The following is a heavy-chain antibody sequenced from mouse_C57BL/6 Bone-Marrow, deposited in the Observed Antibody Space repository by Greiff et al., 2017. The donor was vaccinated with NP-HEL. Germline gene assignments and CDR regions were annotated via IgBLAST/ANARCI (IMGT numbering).Heavy chain of an antibody. J-gene: IGHJ1*03. V-gene: IGHV1-53*01. CDR1: GYTFTSYW. CDR2: INPSNGGT. D-gene: IGHD2-1*01. Sequence: QVQLQQPGTELVKPGASVKLSCKASGYTFTSYWMHWVKQRPGQGLEWIGNINPSNGGTNYNEKFKSKATLTVDKPSSTAYMQLSSLTSEDSAVYYCAKGNYVSYWYFDVWGTGTTVTVSS. CDR3: AKGNYVSYWYFDV.